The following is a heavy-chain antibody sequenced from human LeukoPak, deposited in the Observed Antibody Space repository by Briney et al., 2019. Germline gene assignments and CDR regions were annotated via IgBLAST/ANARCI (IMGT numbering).Heavy chain of an antibody. CDR2: ISGSGGST. J-gene: IGHJ4*02. CDR1: GFTFSSYA. D-gene: IGHD4-17*01. Sequence: GGSLRLSCAASGFTFSSYAMSWVRQAPGKGLEWVSAISGSGGSTYYADSVKGRFTISRDTSKNTLYLQMNSLRAEDTAVYYCAKDGNYGDYVREYYFDYWGQGTLVTVSS. CDR3: AKDGNYGDYVREYYFDY. V-gene: IGHV3-23*01.